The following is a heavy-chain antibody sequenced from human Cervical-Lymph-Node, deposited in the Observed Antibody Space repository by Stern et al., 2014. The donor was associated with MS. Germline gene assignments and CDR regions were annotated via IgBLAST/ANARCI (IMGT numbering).Heavy chain of an antibody. CDR1: GGTFSSYA. D-gene: IGHD3-3*01. J-gene: IGHJ6*02. CDR3: TYDFWSGYRPSGMDV. V-gene: IGHV1-69*01. CDR2: IIPIFGTA. Sequence: VQLEESGAEVKKPGSSVKVSCKASGGTFSSYAISWVRQAPGQGLEWMGGIIPIFGTANYAQKFQGRVTITADESTSTAYMELSSLRSEDTAVYYCTYDFWSGYRPSGMDVWGQGTTVTVSS.